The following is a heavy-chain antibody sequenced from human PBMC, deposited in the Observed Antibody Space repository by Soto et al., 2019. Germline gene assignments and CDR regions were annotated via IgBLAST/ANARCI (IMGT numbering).Heavy chain of an antibody. V-gene: IGHV3-23*01. D-gene: IGHD3-3*01. J-gene: IGHJ4*02. CDR2: ISGSGGGT. Sequence: GGSLRLSCAASGFTFSSYAMSWVRQAPGKGLEWVSAISGSGGGTYYADSVKGRFTISRDNSKNTLYLQMNSLRAEDTAVYYCANYHDFWSGYHFDYWGQGTLVTVS. CDR3: ANYHDFWSGYHFDY. CDR1: GFTFSSYA.